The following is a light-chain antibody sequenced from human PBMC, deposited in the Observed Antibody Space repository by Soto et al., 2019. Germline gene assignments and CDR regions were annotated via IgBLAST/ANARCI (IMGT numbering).Light chain of an antibody. J-gene: IGKJ1*01. CDR2: GAS. CDR3: QQYNNWPPTWT. V-gene: IGKV3-15*01. CDR1: QNVSSN. Sequence: EIVMTQSPATLSVSPGERATLSCRASQNVSSNLAWYQQKPGQAPRLLIYGASTRATGIPARFSGSGSGTEFTLTISSLQSEDFAVYYCQQYNNWPPTWTFGQGTKVDIK.